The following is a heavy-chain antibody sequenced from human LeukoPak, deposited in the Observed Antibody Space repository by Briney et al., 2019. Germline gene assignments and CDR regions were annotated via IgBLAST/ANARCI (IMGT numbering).Heavy chain of an antibody. D-gene: IGHD3-9*01. V-gene: IGHV1-69*05. CDR2: IIPIFGTA. CDR1: GGTFSSYA. Sequence: SVKVSCKASGGTFSSYAISWVRQAPGQGLEWMGGIIPIFGTANYAQKFQGRVTITMDESTSTAYMELSSLRSEGTAVYYCASRYFDWSQFDYWGQGTLVTVSP. CDR3: ASRYFDWSQFDY. J-gene: IGHJ4*02.